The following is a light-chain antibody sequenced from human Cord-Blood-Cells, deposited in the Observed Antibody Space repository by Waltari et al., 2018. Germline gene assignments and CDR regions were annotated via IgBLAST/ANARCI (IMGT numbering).Light chain of an antibody. CDR1: QSVSSY. V-gene: IGKV3-11*01. CDR3: QQRSNWPPYT. J-gene: IGKJ2*01. CDR2: DAS. Sequence: EIVLTQSPATLSLSPGERATLSCRASQSVSSYLAWYQQKPGQAHRLLIYDASNRATCIPARFSGSGSGTDFTLTISSPEPEDFAVYYCQQRSNWPPYTFGQGTKLEIK.